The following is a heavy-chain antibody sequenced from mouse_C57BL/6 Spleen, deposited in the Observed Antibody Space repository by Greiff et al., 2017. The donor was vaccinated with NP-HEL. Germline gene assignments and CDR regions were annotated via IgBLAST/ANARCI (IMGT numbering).Heavy chain of an antibody. J-gene: IGHJ4*01. Sequence: EVQLQESGGGLVKPGGSLKLSCAASGFTFSDYGMHWVRQAPEKGLEWVAYISSGSSTIYYADTVKGRFTISRDNAKNTLFLQMTSLRSEDTAMYYCARKENGNAMDYWGQGTSVTVSS. CDR1: GFTFSDYG. CDR2: ISSGSSTI. V-gene: IGHV5-17*01. CDR3: ARKENGNAMDY.